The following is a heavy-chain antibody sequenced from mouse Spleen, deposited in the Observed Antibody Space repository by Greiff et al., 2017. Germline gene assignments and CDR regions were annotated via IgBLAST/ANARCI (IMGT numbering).Heavy chain of an antibody. V-gene: IGHV5-9*04. CDR2: ISSGGGNT. CDR3: ARQRGYGSPLDY. CDR1: GFTFSSYA. J-gene: IGHJ2*01. D-gene: IGHD1-1*01. Sequence: EVKLVESGGGLVKLGGSLKLSCAASGFTFSSYAMSWVRQTPEKRLEWVATISSGGGNTYYPDSVKGRFTISRDNAKNTLYLQMSSLKSEDTAMYYCARQRGYGSPLDYWGQGTTLTVSS.